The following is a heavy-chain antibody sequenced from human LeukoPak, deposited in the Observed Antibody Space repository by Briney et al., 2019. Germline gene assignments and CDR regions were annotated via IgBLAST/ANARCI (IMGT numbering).Heavy chain of an antibody. CDR3: ARATRSWFDP. CDR2: IYYSGST. D-gene: IGHD1-14*01. CDR1: GGSFSGYY. Sequence: SETLSLTCAVYGGSFSGYYWSWIRQPPGKGLEWIGYIYYSGSTNYNPSLKSRVTISVDTSKNQFSLKLSSVTAADTAVYYCARATRSWFDPWGQGTLVTVSS. V-gene: IGHV4-59*08. J-gene: IGHJ5*02.